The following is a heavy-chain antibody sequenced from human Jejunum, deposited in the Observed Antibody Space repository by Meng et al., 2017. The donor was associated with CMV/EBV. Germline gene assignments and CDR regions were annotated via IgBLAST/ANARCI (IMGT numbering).Heavy chain of an antibody. CDR2: IRNDGSEI. J-gene: IGHJ4*02. CDR3: VKDKGRTALDY. CDR1: GVSFSNAG. D-gene: IGHD3-10*01. V-gene: IGHV3-30*02. Sequence: QLGASGGGVFQPGGSLILACVRSGVSFSNAGMHWGRQAPSKGLEWVVFIRNDGSEIYYVDSVKGRFTISRDNSKNTVYLQMDSPRVEDTGIYYCVKDKGRTALDYWGQGSLVTVSS.